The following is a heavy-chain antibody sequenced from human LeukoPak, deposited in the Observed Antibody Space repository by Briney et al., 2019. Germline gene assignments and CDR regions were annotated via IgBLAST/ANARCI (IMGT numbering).Heavy chain of an antibody. CDR1: GFTFDDFA. D-gene: IGHD3-10*01. CDR2: ISWNSDTT. J-gene: IGHJ4*02. V-gene: IGHV3-9*01. CDR3: AKAPHYYTSATYWDYFEN. Sequence: PGGSLRLSCAASGFTFDDFAMHWVRQSPGKGLECVSGISWNSDTTAYADSVKGRFTISRDNANNSLYLLMNSLRSEDTAFYYCAKAPHYYTSATYWDYFENWGQGSLVTVSS.